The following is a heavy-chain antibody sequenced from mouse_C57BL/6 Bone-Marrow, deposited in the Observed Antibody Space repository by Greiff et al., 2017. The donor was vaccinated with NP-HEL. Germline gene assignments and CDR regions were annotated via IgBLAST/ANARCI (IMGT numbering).Heavy chain of an antibody. Sequence: VQLQQSGAELVRPGASVKLSCTASGFNIKDDYMHWVQQRPEQGLEWIGWIDPDNGDTEYASKFQGKATITADTSSNTAYLQLSSLTSEDTAVYYCTTWAFDYWGQGTTLTVSS. V-gene: IGHV14-4*01. CDR1: GFNIKDDY. CDR2: IDPDNGDT. D-gene: IGHD3-1*01. CDR3: TTWAFDY. J-gene: IGHJ2*01.